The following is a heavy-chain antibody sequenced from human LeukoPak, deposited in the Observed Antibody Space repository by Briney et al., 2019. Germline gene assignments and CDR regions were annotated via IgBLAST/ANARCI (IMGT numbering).Heavy chain of an antibody. CDR3: ARDGPCSFGEFDY. Sequence: GGSLRLSCAASGFTFSSYWMHWVRQAPGKGLVWVSRINSDGSSTSYADSVKGRFTISRDNAKNTLYLQMNSLRAEDTAVYYRARDGPCSFGEFDYWGQGTLVTVSS. CDR2: INSDGSST. D-gene: IGHD3-16*01. CDR1: GFTFSSYW. V-gene: IGHV3-74*01. J-gene: IGHJ4*02.